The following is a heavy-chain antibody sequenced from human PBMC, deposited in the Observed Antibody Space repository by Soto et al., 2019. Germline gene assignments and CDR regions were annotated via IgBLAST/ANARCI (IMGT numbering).Heavy chain of an antibody. CDR1: GGSISSSSYY. J-gene: IGHJ4*02. Sequence: QLQLQESGPGLVKPSETLSLTCTVSGGSISSSSYYWGWIRQPPGKGLEWIGSIYYSGSTYYNPSLKSRVTISVDTSKNQFSLKLSSVTAADTAVYYCARLRSYYDFWSGYRHFDYWGQGTLVTVSS. CDR3: ARLRSYYDFWSGYRHFDY. CDR2: IYYSGST. V-gene: IGHV4-39*01. D-gene: IGHD3-3*01.